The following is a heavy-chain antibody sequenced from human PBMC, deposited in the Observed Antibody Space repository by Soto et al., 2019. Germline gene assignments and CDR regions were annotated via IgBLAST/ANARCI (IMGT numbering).Heavy chain of an antibody. CDR3: ARDITGYCSSTSCPDAFDI. CDR2: ISAYNGNT. CDR1: GYTFTSYC. J-gene: IGHJ3*02. D-gene: IGHD2-2*01. V-gene: IGHV1-18*01. Sequence: GASVKVSCKASGYTFTSYCISWVRQAPGQGLEWMGWISAYNGNTNYAQKLQGRVTMSTDTSTSTAYMELRSLRSDDTAVYYCARDITGYCSSTSCPDAFDIWG.